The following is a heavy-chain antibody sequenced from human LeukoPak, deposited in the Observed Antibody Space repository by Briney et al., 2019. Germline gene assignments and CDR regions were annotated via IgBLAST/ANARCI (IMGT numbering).Heavy chain of an antibody. Sequence: GASVKDSCKASGGTFSSHDISWVRQAPGQGLEWMGGITPMFGTAVYAQKFQGRVTITAVESMSTAYMELSSLRSEDTAIYYCARGWLAETTVVTPYNYWGQGTLVTVSS. CDR3: ARGWLAETTVVTPYNY. CDR1: GGTFSSHD. D-gene: IGHD4-23*01. J-gene: IGHJ4*02. CDR2: ITPMFGTA. V-gene: IGHV1-69*13.